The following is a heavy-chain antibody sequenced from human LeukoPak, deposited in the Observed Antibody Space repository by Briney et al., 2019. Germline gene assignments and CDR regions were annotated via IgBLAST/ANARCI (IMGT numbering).Heavy chain of an antibody. CDR3: ASGPAAMPVAFDY. D-gene: IGHD2-2*01. CDR1: GFTFSSYS. J-gene: IGHJ4*02. V-gene: IGHV3-21*01. Sequence: GGSLRLSCAASGFTFSSYSMNWVRQAPGKGLEWVSSISSSSSSYKYYADSVKGRFTISRDNAKNSLYLQMNSLRAEDTAVYYCASGPAAMPVAFDYWGQGTLVTVSS. CDR2: ISSSSSSYK.